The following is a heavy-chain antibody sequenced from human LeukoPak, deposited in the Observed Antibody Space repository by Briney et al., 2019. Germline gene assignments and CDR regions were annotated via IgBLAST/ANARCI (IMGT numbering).Heavy chain of an antibody. CDR2: IIPIFGTA. D-gene: IGHD3-10*01. CDR1: GGTFSSYA. CDR3: ARDQTYYYGSGRNWFDP. Sequence: ASVKVSCKASGGTFSSYAISWVRQAPGQGLEWMGGIIPIFGTANYAQKFQDRVTITAEESTNTAYMQLTSLTSEDTAVYYCARDQTYYYGSGRNWFDPWGQGTLVTVSS. V-gene: IGHV1-69*13. J-gene: IGHJ5*02.